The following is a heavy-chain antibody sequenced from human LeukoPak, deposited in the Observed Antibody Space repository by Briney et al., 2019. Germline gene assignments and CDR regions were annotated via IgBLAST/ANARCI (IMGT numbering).Heavy chain of an antibody. V-gene: IGHV3-48*01. CDR3: AREGGDYSDFVGMFYFDY. Sequence: GGSLRLSCAASGFTFSIYSLNWVRQAPGKGLEWVSYISSSSSTIYYADSVKGRFTISRDNAKNSLYLQMNSLRAEDTAVYYCAREGGDYSDFVGMFYFDYWGQGTLVTVSS. CDR2: ISSSSSTI. J-gene: IGHJ4*02. CDR1: GFTFSIYS. D-gene: IGHD4-11*01.